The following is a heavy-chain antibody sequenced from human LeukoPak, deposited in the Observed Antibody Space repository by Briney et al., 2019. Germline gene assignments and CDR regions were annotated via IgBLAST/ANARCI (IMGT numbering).Heavy chain of an antibody. CDR3: ARDTSGSYSITYFDS. CDR2: IDSSGSYI. J-gene: IGHJ4*02. V-gene: IGHV3-21*01. D-gene: IGHD3-10*01. CDR1: GFTFSDDS. Sequence: PGGSLRLSCVASGFTFSDDSMNWVRQAPGKGMEWVSYIDSSGSYIYYADSVKGRFTISRDNAKNSLYLQMNSLRAEDTAVYYCARDTSGSYSITYFDSWGQGALVTVSS.